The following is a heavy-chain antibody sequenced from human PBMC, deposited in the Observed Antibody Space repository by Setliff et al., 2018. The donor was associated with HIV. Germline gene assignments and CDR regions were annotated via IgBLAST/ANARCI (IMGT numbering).Heavy chain of an antibody. J-gene: IGHJ6*02. Sequence: GGSLRLSCAASGFTFDDYTMHWVRQAPGKGLEWVAVISYDGSNKYYADSVKGRFTISRDNSKNTLYLQMNSLRAEDTAVYYCARSVIGYYYYGMDVWGQGTLVTVSS. CDR1: GFTFDDYT. CDR3: ARSVIGYYYYGMDV. CDR2: ISYDGSNK. D-gene: IGHD3-10*01. V-gene: IGHV3-30*17.